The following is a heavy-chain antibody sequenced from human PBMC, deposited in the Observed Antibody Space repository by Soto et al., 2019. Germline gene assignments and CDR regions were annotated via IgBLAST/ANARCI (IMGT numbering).Heavy chain of an antibody. Sequence: GASVKVSCKASGYTFTGYYMHWVRQAPGQGLEWMGWINPNSGGTNYAQKFQGRVTMTRDTSISTAYMELSRLRSDDTAVYYCARITYDSSGYARFAYWGQGTLVTVSS. CDR2: INPNSGGT. CDR3: ARITYDSSGYARFAY. D-gene: IGHD3-22*01. V-gene: IGHV1-2*02. J-gene: IGHJ4*02. CDR1: GYTFTGYY.